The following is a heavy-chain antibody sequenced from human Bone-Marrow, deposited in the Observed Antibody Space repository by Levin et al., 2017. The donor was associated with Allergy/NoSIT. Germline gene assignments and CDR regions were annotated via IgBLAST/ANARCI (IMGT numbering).Heavy chain of an antibody. CDR2: IRSKANSYAT. Sequence: GGSLRLSCAASGFTFSGSAMHWVRQASGKGLEWVGRIRSKANSYATAYAASVKGRFTISRDDSKNTAYLQMNSLKTEDTAVYYCTRPRWRSSGWQGAFDYWGQGTLVTVSS. V-gene: IGHV3-73*01. CDR3: TRPRWRSSGWQGAFDY. CDR1: GFTFSGSA. D-gene: IGHD6-19*01. J-gene: IGHJ4*02.